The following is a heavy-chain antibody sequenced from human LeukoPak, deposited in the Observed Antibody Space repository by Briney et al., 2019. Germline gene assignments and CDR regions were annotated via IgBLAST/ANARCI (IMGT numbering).Heavy chain of an antibody. V-gene: IGHV1-18*01. J-gene: IGHJ3*02. CDR2: ISAYNGNT. Sequence: GASVKVSCKASGYTFTSYGISWVRQAPGQGLECMGWISAYNGNTNYAQKLQGRVTMTTDTSTSTAYMELRSLRSDDTAVYYCARDGGSGWSHDAFDIWGQGSMVTVSS. CDR1: GYTFTSYG. D-gene: IGHD6-19*01. CDR3: ARDGGSGWSHDAFDI.